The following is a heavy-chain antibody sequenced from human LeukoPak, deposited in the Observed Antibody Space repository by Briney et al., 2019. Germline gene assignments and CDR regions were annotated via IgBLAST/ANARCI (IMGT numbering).Heavy chain of an antibody. D-gene: IGHD3-9*01. CDR1: GFTFSSYS. Sequence: PGGSLRLSCAASGFTFSSYSLNWVRQAPGKGLEWISYISSSGSNIDYADSVKGRFTISRDNGKNSLFLQMNSLRAEDTAVYYCARTAFDWSQVGGNWFDPWGQGTLVTVSS. J-gene: IGHJ5*02. CDR2: ISSSGSNI. CDR3: ARTAFDWSQVGGNWFDP. V-gene: IGHV3-48*03.